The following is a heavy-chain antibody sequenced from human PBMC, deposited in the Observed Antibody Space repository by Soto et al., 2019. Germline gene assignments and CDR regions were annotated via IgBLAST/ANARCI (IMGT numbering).Heavy chain of an antibody. D-gene: IGHD4-4*01. CDR1: GFTFSSYA. J-gene: IGHJ4*02. CDR2: ISGSGGST. V-gene: IGHV3-23*01. Sequence: GGSLRLSCAASGFTFSSYAMSWVRQAPGKGLEWVSAISGSGGSTYYADSVKGRFTISRDNSKNTLYLQMNSLRAEDTAVYYCAKGAQVWTRYSNYHYFDYWGQGTLVTVSS. CDR3: AKGAQVWTRYSNYHYFDY.